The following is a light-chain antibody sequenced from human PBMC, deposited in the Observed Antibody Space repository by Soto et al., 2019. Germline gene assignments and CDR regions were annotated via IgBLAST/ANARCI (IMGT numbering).Light chain of an antibody. CDR2: DVS. J-gene: IGLJ1*01. CDR3: DSYTSGSSDV. V-gene: IGLV2-14*01. Sequence: QSALTQPASVSGSPGQSITISCTGTSSDVGGYNYVSWYQQHPGKAPKLMIYDVSYRPSGVSDRFSGSKSGNTAYLTISGLQSEDEDDYYCDSYTSGSSDVVGTGTKLTVL. CDR1: SSDVGGYNY.